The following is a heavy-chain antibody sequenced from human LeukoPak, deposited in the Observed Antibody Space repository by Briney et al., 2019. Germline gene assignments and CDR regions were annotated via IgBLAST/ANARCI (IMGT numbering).Heavy chain of an antibody. J-gene: IGHJ4*02. Sequence: GGSLRLSCAASGFTFSSYAMNWVRQAPGKGLEWVSYISSSSSTIYYADSVKGRFTISRDNAKNSLYLQMSSLRAEDTAVYYCARDLQFDWGQGTLVTVSS. CDR2: ISSSSSTI. V-gene: IGHV3-48*01. CDR1: GFTFSSYA. D-gene: IGHD3-10*01. CDR3: ARDLQFD.